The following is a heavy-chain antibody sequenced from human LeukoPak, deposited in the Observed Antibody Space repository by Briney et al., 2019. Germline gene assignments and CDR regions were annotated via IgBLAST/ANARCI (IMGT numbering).Heavy chain of an antibody. CDR3: AKGSGSGWYGWFAP. Sequence: GESLRLSCAASGFTFNNYAMYWVRQAPGKGLEWVSSIDASGGATYYADSVKGRFTISRDNSKNTFYLQMNSLRAEDTAVYSCAKGSGSGWYGWFAPWGQGTLVNVSS. CDR1: GFTFNNYA. CDR2: IDASGGAT. J-gene: IGHJ5*02. V-gene: IGHV3-23*01. D-gene: IGHD6-19*01.